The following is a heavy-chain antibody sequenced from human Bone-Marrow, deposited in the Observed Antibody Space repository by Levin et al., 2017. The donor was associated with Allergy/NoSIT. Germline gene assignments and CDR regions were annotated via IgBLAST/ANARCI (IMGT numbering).Heavy chain of an antibody. D-gene: IGHD3-3*01. CDR3: ARDPSFWSGYVGWFDP. CDR2: ISSSGSTI. Sequence: GESLKISCAASGFTFSDYYMSWIRQAPGKGLEWVSYISSSGSTIYYADSVKGRFTISRDNAKNSLYLQMNSLRAEDTAVYYCARDPSFWSGYVGWFDPWGQGTLVTVSS. J-gene: IGHJ5*02. V-gene: IGHV3-11*01. CDR1: GFTFSDYY.